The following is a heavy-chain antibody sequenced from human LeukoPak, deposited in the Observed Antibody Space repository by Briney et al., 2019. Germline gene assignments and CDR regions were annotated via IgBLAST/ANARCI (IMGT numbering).Heavy chain of an antibody. CDR3: ARRPWGGDCGMDV. D-gene: IGHD3-16*01. V-gene: IGHV4-59*08. CDR1: GGSISGYY. CDR2: IYYSGTT. J-gene: IGHJ6*02. Sequence: SETLSLTCSVSGGSISGYYWNWIRQPPQKGLEWIGYIYYSGTTNYNPSLKSRVTISVDRPKNQFSLKLSSVTAADTAVYYCARRPWGGDCGMDVWGQGTTVTVSS.